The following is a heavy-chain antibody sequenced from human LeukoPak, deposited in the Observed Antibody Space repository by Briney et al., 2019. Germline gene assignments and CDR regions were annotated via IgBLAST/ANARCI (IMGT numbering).Heavy chain of an antibody. Sequence: ASVKVSCKASGYTFTSHYMHWVRQAPGQGLEWMGWINPSSGGTEYAQKFQGRVTMTGDTSISTAYMELSRLRSDDTAVYYCARDRGSSWYVDYWGQGTLVTVSS. D-gene: IGHD6-13*01. CDR2: INPSSGGT. V-gene: IGHV1-2*02. CDR3: ARDRGSSWYVDY. J-gene: IGHJ4*02. CDR1: GYTFTSHY.